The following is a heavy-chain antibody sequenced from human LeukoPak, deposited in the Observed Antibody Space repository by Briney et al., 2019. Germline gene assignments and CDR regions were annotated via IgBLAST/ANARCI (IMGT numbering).Heavy chain of an antibody. Sequence: GGSLRLSCVASGFTFTDYYMSWIRQAPGKGLEWVAYISSSGNSIYYADSVKGRFTSSRDNAKKSLYLQMNSLGAEDTAVYFCGREKDSTWAFDYWGQGTLVTVSS. CDR3: GREKDSTWAFDY. V-gene: IGHV3-11*01. D-gene: IGHD6-13*01. CDR2: ISSSGNSI. J-gene: IGHJ4*02. CDR1: GFTFTDYY.